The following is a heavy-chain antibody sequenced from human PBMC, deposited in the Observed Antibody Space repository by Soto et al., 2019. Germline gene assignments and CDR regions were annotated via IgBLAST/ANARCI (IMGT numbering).Heavy chain of an antibody. D-gene: IGHD3-3*01. Sequence: SETRSLTCAVYGGSFSGYYWRWIRQHPGKGLEWIGEINHSGSTNYNPSLKSRVNISVDTSKNQFSLKLSSVTAADTAVYYCATRYYDFWSGPYYFDYWGQGTLVTVSS. CDR2: INHSGST. CDR3: ATRYYDFWSGPYYFDY. CDR1: GGSFSGYY. J-gene: IGHJ4*02. V-gene: IGHV4-34*01.